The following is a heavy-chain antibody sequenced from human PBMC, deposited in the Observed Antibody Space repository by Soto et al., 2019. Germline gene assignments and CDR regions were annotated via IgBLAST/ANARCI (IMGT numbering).Heavy chain of an antibody. CDR3: ARVLAARASRDFDY. Sequence: QVQLQRWGAGLLKPSETLSLTCAVYGGSFSTDYWSWIRQPPGKGLEWIGEINPSGGTNYNPSLKSRVTISVATSKNQFSLKLSSVTAADTAVYYCARVLAARASRDFDYWGQGTLVTVSS. J-gene: IGHJ4*02. D-gene: IGHD6-6*01. V-gene: IGHV4-34*01. CDR1: GGSFSTDY. CDR2: INPSGGT.